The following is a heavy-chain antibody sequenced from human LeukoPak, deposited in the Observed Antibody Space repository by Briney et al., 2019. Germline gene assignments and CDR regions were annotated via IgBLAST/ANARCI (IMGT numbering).Heavy chain of an antibody. CDR1: GGSINTYF. CDR2: IYYSGST. J-gene: IGHJ4*02. CDR3: ARGSQSLGYCSGGSCRAKIFDY. Sequence: PSETLSLTCTVSGGSINTYFWSWIRQPPGKGLEWIGYIYYSGSTNYNPSLKSRVTISVDTSKNQFSLKLSSVTAADTAVYYCARGSQSLGYCSGGSCRAKIFDYWGQGTLVTVSS. V-gene: IGHV4-59*12. D-gene: IGHD2-15*01.